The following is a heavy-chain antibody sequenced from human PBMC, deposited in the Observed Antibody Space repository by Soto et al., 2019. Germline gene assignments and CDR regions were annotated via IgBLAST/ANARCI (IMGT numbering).Heavy chain of an antibody. Sequence: SETLSLTCTVSGGSISSYYWSWIRQPPGKGLEWIGYIYYSGSTNYNPSLKSRVTISVDTSKNQFSLKLSSVTAADTAVYYCARTYSSGWYGGDYYFDYWGQGTLVTVSS. D-gene: IGHD6-19*01. CDR1: GGSISSYY. V-gene: IGHV4-59*01. CDR2: IYYSGST. J-gene: IGHJ4*02. CDR3: ARTYSSGWYGGDYYFDY.